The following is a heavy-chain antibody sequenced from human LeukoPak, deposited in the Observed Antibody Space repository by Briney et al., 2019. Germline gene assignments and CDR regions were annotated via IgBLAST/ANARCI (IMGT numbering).Heavy chain of an antibody. CDR2: ISGGT. D-gene: IGHD6-19*01. CDR3: AKDSSSISGWLYHIDY. V-gene: IGHV3-23*01. J-gene: IGHJ4*02. CDR1: GFTFSSYA. Sequence: GRSLRLSCAASGFTFSSYAMSWVRQAPGKGLEWVSSISGGTYYADSVKGRFTISRDNSKNALYLHMNSLRAEDTAVYYCAKDSSSISGWLYHIDYWGQGTLVTVSS.